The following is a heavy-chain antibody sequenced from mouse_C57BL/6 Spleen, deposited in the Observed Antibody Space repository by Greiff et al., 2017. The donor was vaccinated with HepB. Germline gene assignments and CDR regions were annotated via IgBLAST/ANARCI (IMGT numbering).Heavy chain of an antibody. V-gene: IGHV1-64*01. Sequence: QVQLQQPGAELVKPGASVKLSCKASGYTFTSYWMHWVKQRPAQGLEWIGMINPNSGSTNYNEKFKSKATLTVDKSSSTAYMQLSSLTSEDSAVYYCARGDYSNSYFDYWGQGTTLTVSS. J-gene: IGHJ2*01. D-gene: IGHD2-5*01. CDR2: INPNSGST. CDR3: ARGDYSNSYFDY. CDR1: GYTFTSYW.